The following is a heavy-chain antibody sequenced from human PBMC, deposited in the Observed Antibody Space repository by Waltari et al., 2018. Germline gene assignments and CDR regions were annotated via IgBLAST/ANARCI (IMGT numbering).Heavy chain of an antibody. CDR3: ARDLDYGDYEGDY. CDR1: GGTFSSYA. V-gene: IGHV1-69*05. Sequence: QVQLVQSGAEVKKPGYSVRVSCKASGGTFSSYAISWVRQAPGQGLEWMGGVIPIFGTANYAQKFQGRVTITTDESTSTAYMELSSLRSEDTAVYYCARDLDYGDYEGDYWGQGTLVTVSS. J-gene: IGHJ4*02. D-gene: IGHD4-17*01. CDR2: VIPIFGTA.